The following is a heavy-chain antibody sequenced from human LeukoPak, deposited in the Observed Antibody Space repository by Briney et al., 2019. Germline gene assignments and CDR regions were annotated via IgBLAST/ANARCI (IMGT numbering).Heavy chain of an antibody. V-gene: IGHV4-59*01. CDR1: GGSINNYY. Sequence: KPSETLSLTCTVSGGSINNYYWNWIRQPPGKGLEWIGYIYYSGSTNYNPSLESRVTISVDKSKNQFSLTLSSVTAADTAVYYCARWVSDGMDVWGQGTTVTVSS. J-gene: IGHJ6*02. CDR2: IYYSGST. D-gene: IGHD6-13*01. CDR3: ARWVSDGMDV.